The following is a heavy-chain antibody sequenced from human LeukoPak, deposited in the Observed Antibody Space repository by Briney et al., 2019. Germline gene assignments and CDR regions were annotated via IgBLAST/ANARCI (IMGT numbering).Heavy chain of an antibody. CDR2: ISSSSSYI. J-gene: IGHJ6*03. D-gene: IGHD2-2*01. CDR1: GFTFSSYS. Sequence: GGSLRLSCAASGFTFSSYSMNWVRQAPGKGLGWVSSISSSSSYIYYADSVKGRFTISRDNAKNSLYLQMNSLRAEDTAVYYCARHPRTIIVVPAAIPYYMDVWGKGTTVTVSS. V-gene: IGHV3-21*01. CDR3: ARHPRTIIVVPAAIPYYMDV.